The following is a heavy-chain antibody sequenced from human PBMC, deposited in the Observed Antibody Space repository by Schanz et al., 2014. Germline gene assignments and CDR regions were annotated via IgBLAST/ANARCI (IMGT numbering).Heavy chain of an antibody. J-gene: IGHJ6*03. CDR2: MSGSGSTA. CDR1: GFTFTTYA. Sequence: EVQLVESRGGLVQPGGSLKLSCAASGFTFTTYAMTWVRQAPGKGLEWVSGMSGSGSTADYVDPVEGRFTISRDNSKSMLFLEMSSLRVEDTAVYYCVREENYPSFLGYYYYMDVWGKGTSVTVSS. V-gene: IGHV3-23*04. CDR3: VREENYPSFLGYYYYMDV. D-gene: IGHD3-10*01.